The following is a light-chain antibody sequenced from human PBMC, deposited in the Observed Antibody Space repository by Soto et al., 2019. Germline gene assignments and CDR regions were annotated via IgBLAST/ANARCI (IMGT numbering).Light chain of an antibody. J-gene: IGKJ5*01. CDR1: QSASRY. CDR2: AAS. V-gene: IGKV1-39*01. Sequence: DIQMTQSPSSLSASVGDRITITCRASQSASRYLNWYQQKPGKAPNLLIYAASNLQSGVPSRISGSGSGTDFTLTISSLQPEEFATYYCQQSYTIPLTFGPGTRLEIK. CDR3: QQSYTIPLT.